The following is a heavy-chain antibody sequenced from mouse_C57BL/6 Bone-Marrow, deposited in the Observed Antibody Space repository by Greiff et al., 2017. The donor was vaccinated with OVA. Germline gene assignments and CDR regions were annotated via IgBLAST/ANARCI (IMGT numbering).Heavy chain of an antibody. CDR2: INPSTGGT. CDR3: ARSDYYGSSFLNFDV. J-gene: IGHJ1*03. CDR1: GYSFTGYY. V-gene: IGHV1-42*01. Sequence: VQLQQSGPELVKPGASVKISCKASGYSFTGYYMNWVKQSPEKSLEWIGEINPSTGGTTYNQKFKAKATLTVDKSSSTAYMQLKSLTSEDSAVYYCARSDYYGSSFLNFDVWGTGTTVTVSS. D-gene: IGHD1-1*01.